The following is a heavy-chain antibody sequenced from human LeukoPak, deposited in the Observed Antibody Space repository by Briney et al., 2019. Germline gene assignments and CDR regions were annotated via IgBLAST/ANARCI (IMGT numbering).Heavy chain of an antibody. V-gene: IGHV1-69*05. D-gene: IGHD3-3*01. CDR2: IIPIFGTA. CDR3: ARGPSAYYFDY. Sequence: ASVKVSCKASGGAFSSYAISWVRQAPGQGLEWMGGIIPIFGTANYAQKFQGRVTITTDESTSTAYMELSSLRSEDTAVYYCARGPSAYYFDYWGQGTLVTVSS. CDR1: GGAFSSYA. J-gene: IGHJ4*02.